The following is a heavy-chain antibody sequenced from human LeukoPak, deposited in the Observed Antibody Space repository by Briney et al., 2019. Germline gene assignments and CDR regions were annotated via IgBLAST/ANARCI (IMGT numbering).Heavy chain of an antibody. V-gene: IGHV3-23*01. J-gene: IGHJ4*02. CDR1: GFTFSNYA. CDR3: AKLRAAVVPAASHY. Sequence: PGGSLRLSCAASGFTFSNYAMTWVRQAPGKGLEWVSGISGGGGSTYYADSVTGRFTISRDKSKNTVFLQMNSLRAEDTAVYYCAKLRAAVVPAASHYWGQGTLVTVSS. CDR2: ISGGGGST. D-gene: IGHD2-2*01.